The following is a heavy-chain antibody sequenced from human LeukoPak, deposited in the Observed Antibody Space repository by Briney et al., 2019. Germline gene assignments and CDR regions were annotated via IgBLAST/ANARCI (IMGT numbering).Heavy chain of an antibody. D-gene: IGHD1-14*01. CDR3: ARSPRISYNWFDP. CDR1: GGSITSYY. CDR2: MSYSGST. V-gene: IGHV4-59*01. J-gene: IGHJ5*02. Sequence: PSETLSLTCTVSGGSITSYYWSWIRQSPGKGLEWIGYMSYSGSTTYNPSLKSRVTISVDTSKNQVSLKLSSVIAADTAVYYCARSPRISYNWFDPWGQGTLVTVSS.